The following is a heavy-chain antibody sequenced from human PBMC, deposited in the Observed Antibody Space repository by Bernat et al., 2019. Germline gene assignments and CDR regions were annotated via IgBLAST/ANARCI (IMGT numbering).Heavy chain of an antibody. CDR3: AKDRMGCSSTSCYMADAFDI. CDR1: GFTFSSYA. D-gene: IGHD2-2*02. CDR2: ICGSGGST. V-gene: IGHV3-23*01. J-gene: IGHJ3*02. Sequence: EVQLLESGGGLVQPGGSLRLSCAASGFTFSSYAMSWVRQAPGKGLGGVSAICGSGGSTYYADSEKGRFTTSRDNSTNTLYLPMNSLRAEDTAVYYCAKDRMGCSSTSCYMADAFDIWGQGTMVTVSS.